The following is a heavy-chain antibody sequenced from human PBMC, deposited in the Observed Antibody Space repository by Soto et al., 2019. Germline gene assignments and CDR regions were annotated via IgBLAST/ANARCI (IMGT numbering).Heavy chain of an antibody. CDR3: ARDYYCIGGSCHDGRFDS. V-gene: IGHV1-69*06. CDR2: IIPLFGTT. J-gene: IGHJ5*01. CDR1: GDTFSSHA. D-gene: IGHD2-15*01. Sequence: QVQMVQSGAEVKKPGSSVKVSCMASGDTFSSHAISWVRQAPGQGLTWMGGIIPLFGTTYYAQNFQGSVTITADKSTSTAYMDLTSLSSEDTGVYYCARDYYCIGGSCHDGRFDSWGQGTLVTVSS.